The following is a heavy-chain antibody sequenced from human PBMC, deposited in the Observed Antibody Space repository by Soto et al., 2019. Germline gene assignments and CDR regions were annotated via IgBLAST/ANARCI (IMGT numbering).Heavy chain of an antibody. J-gene: IGHJ4*02. D-gene: IGHD6-13*01. CDR3: ARGFGSSWTTFDY. CDR1: GGSISSSSYY. Sequence: PSETLSLTCTVSGGSISSSSYYWGWIRQPPGKGLEWIGSIYYSGSTYYNPSLKSRVSISVDTSKNRFSLKLGSVTAADTAVFYCARGFGSSWTTFDYWGQGTLVTVSS. CDR2: IYYSGST. V-gene: IGHV4-39*02.